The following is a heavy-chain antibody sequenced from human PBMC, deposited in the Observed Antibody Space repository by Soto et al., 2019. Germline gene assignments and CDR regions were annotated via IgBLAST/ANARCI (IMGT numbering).Heavy chain of an antibody. Sequence: QAGGSLRLSCAASGFTFSSYAMHWVRQAPGKGLEWVAVISYDGSNKYYADSVKGRFTISRGNSKNTLYLQMNSLRAEDTAVYYCAREAPDYGSALTYWGQGTLVTVSS. D-gene: IGHD3-10*01. CDR1: GFTFSSYA. CDR3: AREAPDYGSALTY. CDR2: ISYDGSNK. V-gene: IGHV3-30-3*01. J-gene: IGHJ4*02.